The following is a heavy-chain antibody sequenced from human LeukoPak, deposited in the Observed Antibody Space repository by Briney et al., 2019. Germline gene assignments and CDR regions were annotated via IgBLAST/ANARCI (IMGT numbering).Heavy chain of an antibody. CDR3: TREVEARRRMFDY. CDR1: GFTFGDYA. CDR2: IRSKAYGGTT. Sequence: PGGSLRLSCTASGFTFGDYAMSWVRQAPGKGLEWVGFIRSKAYGGTTEYAASVKGRFTISRDDSKSIAYLQMNSLKTEDTAVYYCTREVEARRRMFDYWGQGTLVTVSS. D-gene: IGHD6-6*01. V-gene: IGHV3-49*04. J-gene: IGHJ4*02.